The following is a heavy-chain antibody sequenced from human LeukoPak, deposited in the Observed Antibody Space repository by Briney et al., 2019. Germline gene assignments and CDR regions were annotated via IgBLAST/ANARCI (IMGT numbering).Heavy chain of an antibody. CDR2: MNPNSGNT. D-gene: IGHD1-26*01. V-gene: IGHV1-8*01. J-gene: IGHJ5*02. CDR3: ARGLGRGLLGYNWFDP. Sequence: EASVKVSCRASGYTFTSYDINWVRQATGQGLEWMGWMNPNSGNTGYAQKFQGRVTMTRNTSISTAYMELSSLRSEDTAVYYCARGLGRGLLGYNWFDPWGQGTLVTVSS. CDR1: GYTFTSYD.